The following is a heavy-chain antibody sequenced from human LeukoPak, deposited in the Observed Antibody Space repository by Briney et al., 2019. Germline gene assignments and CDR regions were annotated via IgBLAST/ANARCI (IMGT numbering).Heavy chain of an antibody. CDR1: GFTFSNAW. CDR2: IKSKTDGGTT. J-gene: IGHJ1*01. V-gene: IGHV3-15*01. Sequence: GGSLRLSCAASGFTFSNAWMSWVRQAPGKGLEWVGRIKSKTDGGTTDYAAPVKGRFTISRDDSKNTLYLQMNSLKTEDTAVYYCTTVDGYCSSTSCYSHFQRWGQGTLVTVSS. CDR3: TTVDGYCSSTSCYSHFQR. D-gene: IGHD2-2*01.